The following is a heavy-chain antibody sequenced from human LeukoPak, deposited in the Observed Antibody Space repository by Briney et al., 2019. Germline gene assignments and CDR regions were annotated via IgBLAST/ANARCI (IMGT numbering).Heavy chain of an antibody. V-gene: IGHV1-2*02. Sequence: ASVKVSCKASGYTFTGYYMHWMRQAPGQGLEWMGWINPNSGGTNYAQKFQGRVTMTRDTSISTAYMELSRLRSDDTAVYYCARLIVVVPAAGNDYWGQGTLVTVSS. D-gene: IGHD2-2*01. J-gene: IGHJ4*02. CDR1: GYTFTGYY. CDR3: ARLIVVVPAAGNDY. CDR2: INPNSGGT.